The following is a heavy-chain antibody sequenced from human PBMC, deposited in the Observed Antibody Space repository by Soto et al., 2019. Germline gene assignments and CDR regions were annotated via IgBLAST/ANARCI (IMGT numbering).Heavy chain of an antibody. Sequence: PSETLSLTCTVSGGSISSSSYYWGWIRQPPGKGLEWIGSIYYSGSTYYNPSLKSRVTISVDTSKNQFSLKLSSVTAADTAVYYCAPRGDSSSWFPDYYYYYGMDVWGQGTTVTVSS. CDR2: IYYSGST. V-gene: IGHV4-39*01. CDR3: APRGDSSSWFPDYYYYYGMDV. CDR1: GGSISSSSYY. J-gene: IGHJ6*02. D-gene: IGHD6-13*01.